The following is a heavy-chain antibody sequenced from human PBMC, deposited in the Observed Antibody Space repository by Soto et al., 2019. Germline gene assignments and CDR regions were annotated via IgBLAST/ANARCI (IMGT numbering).Heavy chain of an antibody. V-gene: IGHV3-30*18. CDR2: ISYDGGNK. CDR3: AKAVGYCSSSSCSDYYNYYGMDV. D-gene: IGHD2-2*01. J-gene: IGHJ6*02. Sequence: GGSLRLSCAASGFTFSNYGMHWVRQAPGKGLEWVAVISYDGGNKNYVDSVKGRFTISRDNPKNTLYLQMNSLRAEDTAVYYCAKAVGYCSSSSCSDYYNYYGMDVWGQGTTATVSS. CDR1: GFTFSNYG.